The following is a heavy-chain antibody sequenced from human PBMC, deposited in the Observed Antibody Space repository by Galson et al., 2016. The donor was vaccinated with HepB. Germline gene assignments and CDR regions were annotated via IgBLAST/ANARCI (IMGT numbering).Heavy chain of an antibody. Sequence: LRLSCAASGFILRNYYMDWVRQAPGKGLEWVGRTITRARSYTTDYVASGKGRFTISRYNSKSSVYLHMNGLKPEDTAIYYCTRTGLGDFDYWGRGTLVTVSS. CDR3: TRTGLGDFDY. CDR2: TITRARSYTT. V-gene: IGHV3-72*01. J-gene: IGHJ4*02. CDR1: GFILRNYY.